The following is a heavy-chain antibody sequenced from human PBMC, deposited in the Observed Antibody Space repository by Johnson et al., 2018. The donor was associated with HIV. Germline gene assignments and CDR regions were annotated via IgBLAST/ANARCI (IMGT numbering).Heavy chain of an antibody. Sequence: VQLVESGGGLVQPGRSLRLSCAASGFTFDDYAMHWVRQAPGKGLEWVAGICWNSGSIGYADSVKGRFTISRDNAKNSLYLQMNSLRVDDTAVYYCGRGSTGAGTAFDIWGQVTMVTVSS. V-gene: IGHV3-9*01. CDR1: GFTFDDYA. D-gene: IGHD2-8*02. J-gene: IGHJ3*02. CDR2: ICWNSGSI. CDR3: GRGSTGAGTAFDI.